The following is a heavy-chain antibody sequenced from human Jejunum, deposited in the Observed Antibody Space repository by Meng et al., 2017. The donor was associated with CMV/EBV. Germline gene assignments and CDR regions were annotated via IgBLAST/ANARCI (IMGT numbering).Heavy chain of an antibody. CDR1: TFTDYY. CDR3: ARGPNWNWDYYYGMDV. CDR2: INPNSGGT. D-gene: IGHD1-7*01. J-gene: IGHJ6*02. Sequence: TFTDYYMHWVRQAPGQGLEWMGWINPNSGGTNYAQKFQGRVTMTRDTSISTAYMELSRLRSDDTAVYYCARGPNWNWDYYYGMDVWGQGTTGTVSS. V-gene: IGHV1-2*02.